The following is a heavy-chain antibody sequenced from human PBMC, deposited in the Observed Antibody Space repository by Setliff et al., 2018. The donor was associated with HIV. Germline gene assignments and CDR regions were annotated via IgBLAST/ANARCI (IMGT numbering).Heavy chain of an antibody. CDR2: IDQDGSEK. CDR3: ARKLRPGHGVDV. J-gene: IGHJ6*02. Sequence: GESLKISCAASRFDFNNYWMCWVRQAPGKGVEWVANIDQDGSEKNYVDSVKGRFTISRDNAKNSMDLQMNSLRADDTAIYYCARKLRPGHGVDVWGQGTTVTVSS. V-gene: IGHV3-7*01. CDR1: RFDFNNYW. D-gene: IGHD3-10*01.